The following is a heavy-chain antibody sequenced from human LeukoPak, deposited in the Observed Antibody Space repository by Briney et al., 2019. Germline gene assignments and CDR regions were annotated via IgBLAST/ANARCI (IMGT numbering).Heavy chain of an antibody. CDR2: MKPNSGNT. CDR3: ARTTGVVAATDFDY. D-gene: IGHD2-15*01. CDR1: GYTFTSYD. J-gene: IGHJ4*02. Sequence: GASVKVSCKASGYTFTSYDINWVRQATGQGLEWMGWMKPNSGNTGYAQKFQGRVTMTRNTSISTAYMELSRLRSEDTAAYYCARTTGVVAATDFDYWGQGTLVTVSS. V-gene: IGHV1-8*01.